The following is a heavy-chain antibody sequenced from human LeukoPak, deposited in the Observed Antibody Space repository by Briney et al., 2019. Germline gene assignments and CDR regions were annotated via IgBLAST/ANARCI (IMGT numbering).Heavy chain of an antibody. Sequence: PSETLSLTCAVYGGSFSGYYWTWIRQPPGKGLEWIGEINHSGSTNSNPSLKSRLTISVDTSKNQFPLKLTSVTAADTAVYYCARHPYRMYGGYVGWFDPWGQGTLVIVSS. CDR3: ARHPYRMYGGYVGWFDP. J-gene: IGHJ5*02. V-gene: IGHV4-34*01. CDR1: GGSFSGYY. D-gene: IGHD5-12*01. CDR2: INHSGST.